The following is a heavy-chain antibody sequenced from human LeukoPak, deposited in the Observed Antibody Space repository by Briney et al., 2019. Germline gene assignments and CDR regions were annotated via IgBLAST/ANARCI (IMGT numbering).Heavy chain of an antibody. CDR3: ARSGRGAPELRGFDH. CDR2: ISGSGSST. D-gene: IGHD1-7*01. V-gene: IGHV3-23*01. Sequence: GGSLRLSCVVPGFTFSTYAMNWVRQAPGKGLEWVSSISGSGSSTYYADSVKGRFTISRDNSKNTLSLQMSSLKADDTALYYCARSGRGAPELRGFDHWGQGTLVTVSS. CDR1: GFTFSTYA. J-gene: IGHJ4*02.